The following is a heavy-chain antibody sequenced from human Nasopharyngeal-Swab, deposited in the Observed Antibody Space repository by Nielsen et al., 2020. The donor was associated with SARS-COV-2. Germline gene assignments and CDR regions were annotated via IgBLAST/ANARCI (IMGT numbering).Heavy chain of an antibody. CDR2: ASYHGNTD. CDR3: ARLATGLDY. V-gene: IGHV3-30*01. D-gene: IGHD2-21*02. J-gene: IGHJ4*01. Sequence: GESLKISCAASGFSFSAHHVHWVRQAPGKGLQWVAVASYHGNTDRYADSVKGRFTFSRDSAKNTLYLQMNSLKAEDTAIYYCARLATGLDYWGHGILVTVSS. CDR1: GFSFSAHH.